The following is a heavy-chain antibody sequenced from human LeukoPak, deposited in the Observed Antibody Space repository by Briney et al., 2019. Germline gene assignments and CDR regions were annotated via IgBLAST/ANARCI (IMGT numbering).Heavy chain of an antibody. Sequence: SETLSLTCTVSGGSISSYYWSWIRQPPGKGLEWIGYIYYSGSTNYNPSLKSRVTISVDTSKNQFSLKLSSVTAADTAVYYCARGIVGATTGTRGIYYFDYWGQGTLVTVSS. CDR3: ARGIVGATTGTRGIYYFDY. CDR1: GGSISSYY. D-gene: IGHD1-26*01. V-gene: IGHV4-59*01. CDR2: IYYSGST. J-gene: IGHJ4*02.